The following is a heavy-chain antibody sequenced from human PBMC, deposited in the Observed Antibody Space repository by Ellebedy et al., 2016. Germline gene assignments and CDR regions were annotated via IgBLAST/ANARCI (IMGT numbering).Heavy chain of an antibody. V-gene: IGHV1-18*01. CDR3: ARDRGGRFLEWLSPPAVEERFDY. J-gene: IGHJ4*02. CDR2: ISAYNGNT. D-gene: IGHD3-3*01. CDR1: GYTFTSYG. Sequence: ASVKVSCKASGYTFTSYGISWVRQAPGQGLEWMGWISAYNGNTNYAQKLQGRVTMTTDTSTSTAYMELRSLRSDDTAVYHCARDRGGRFLEWLSPPAVEERFDYWGQGTLVTVSS.